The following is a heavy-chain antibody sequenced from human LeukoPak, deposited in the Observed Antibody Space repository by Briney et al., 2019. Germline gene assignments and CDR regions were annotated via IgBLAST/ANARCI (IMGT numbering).Heavy chain of an antibody. Sequence: ASVKVSCKASGYTFTSYGISWVRQAPGQGLEWMGWISAYNGDTNYPQNLQGRVTMTTDTSTSTAYMELRSLRSDNTAVYYCARETNYYDSSGYADYWGQGTLVTVSS. CDR2: ISAYNGDT. V-gene: IGHV1-18*01. D-gene: IGHD3-22*01. J-gene: IGHJ4*02. CDR1: GYTFTSYG. CDR3: ARETNYYDSSGYADY.